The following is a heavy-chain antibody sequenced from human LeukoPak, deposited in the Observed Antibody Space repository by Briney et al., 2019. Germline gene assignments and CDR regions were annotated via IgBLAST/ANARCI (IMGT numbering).Heavy chain of an antibody. CDR2: IYSSGGT. D-gene: IGHD4-17*01. V-gene: IGHV4-59*08. J-gene: IGHJ6*04. CDR1: GDSLSGYY. CDR3: ARHVYGKGMYV. Sequence: SETLSLTYTVSGDSLSGYYWGWIRQPPGKGLECLGYIYSSGGTAYNPSLKSRLTISIDTSKNQFSLTLTSVTAADTAIYYCARHVYGKGMYVWGKGTTVTVSS.